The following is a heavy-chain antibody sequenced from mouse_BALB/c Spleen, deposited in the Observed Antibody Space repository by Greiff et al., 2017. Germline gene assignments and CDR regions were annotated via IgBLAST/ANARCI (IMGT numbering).Heavy chain of an antibody. V-gene: IGHV3-8*02. CDR1: GDSITSGY. J-gene: IGHJ4*01. CDR2: ISYSGST. Sequence: EVQLQQSGPSLVKPSQTLSLTCSVTGDSITSGYWNWIRKFPGNKLEYMGYISYSGSTYYNPSLKSRISITRDTSKNQYYLQLNSVTTEDTATYYCARWLLRGGYYAMDYWGQGTSVTGSS. D-gene: IGHD2-3*01. CDR3: ARWLLRGGYYAMDY.